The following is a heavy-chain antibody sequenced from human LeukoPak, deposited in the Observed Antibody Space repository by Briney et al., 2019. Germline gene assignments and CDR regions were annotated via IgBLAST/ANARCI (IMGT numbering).Heavy chain of an antibody. CDR3: VKDRSIAAPNNDFFDS. D-gene: IGHD6-6*01. Sequence: GGSLRLSCSAPGFTFNRFYLHWVRQAPGKGLEFVSHISSNGATTYCADSVKGRFTISRDNSKNTLYLQMSSLRADDTAVYYCVKDRSIAAPNNDFFDSWGQGALVTVSS. CDR2: ISSNGATT. J-gene: IGHJ4*02. V-gene: IGHV3-64D*06. CDR1: GFTFNRFY.